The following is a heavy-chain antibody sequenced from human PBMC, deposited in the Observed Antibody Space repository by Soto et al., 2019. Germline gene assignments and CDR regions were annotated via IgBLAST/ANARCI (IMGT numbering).Heavy chain of an antibody. CDR3: ERRGYGSRWPNVYMDV. J-gene: IGHJ6*03. Sequence: EAQLVESGGGLVQPGGSLRLSCAASGFTFSNYEMHWGRQAPGKGLEYVSGISNNGAHTDYAKSVKGRFTISIDNSENTLDLQMGSLRAEDMALYYCERRGYGSRWPNVYMDVWGKGTTVTVSS. CDR1: GFTFSNYE. CDR2: ISNNGAHT. V-gene: IGHV3-64*01. D-gene: IGHD6-13*01.